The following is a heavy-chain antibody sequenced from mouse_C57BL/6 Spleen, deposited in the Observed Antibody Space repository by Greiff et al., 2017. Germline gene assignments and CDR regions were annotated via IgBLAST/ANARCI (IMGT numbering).Heavy chain of an antibody. CDR3: ARDQDYGSSYSFAY. CDR2: ISDGGSYT. Sequence: DVQLVESGGGLVKPGGSLKLSCAASGFTFSSYAMPWVRQTPEQRLEWVATISDGGSYTNYPDNVKGRFTISRDNAKNNLYLQMSHLKSEDTAMYYCARDQDYGSSYSFAYWGQGTLVTVSA. J-gene: IGHJ3*01. CDR1: GFTFSSYA. V-gene: IGHV5-4*01. D-gene: IGHD1-1*01.